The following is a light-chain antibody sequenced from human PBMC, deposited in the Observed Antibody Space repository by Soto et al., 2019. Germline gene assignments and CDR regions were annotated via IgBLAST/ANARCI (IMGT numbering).Light chain of an antibody. CDR3: QQSYSTPRLT. Sequence: EIQMTQSPSSLSASVGDRVTITCRASQSISSYLNWYQQKPGQAPKLLIYAASSLHSGVPSRFSGSGSGTEFTLTISSLQPEDFATYYCQQSYSTPRLTFGQGTRLEIK. CDR1: QSISSY. J-gene: IGKJ5*01. V-gene: IGKV1-39*01. CDR2: AAS.